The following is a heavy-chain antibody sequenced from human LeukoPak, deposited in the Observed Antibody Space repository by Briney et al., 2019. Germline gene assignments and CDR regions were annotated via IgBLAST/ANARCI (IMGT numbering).Heavy chain of an antibody. CDR3: ARALGDYYGSGSLDAFDI. Sequence: ASVTVSCKASGYTFTSYDINWVRQATGQGLEWMGWMNPNSGNTGYAQKFQGRVTMTRNTSISTAYMELSSLRSEDTAVYYCARALGDYYGSGSLDAFDIWGQGTMVTVSS. V-gene: IGHV1-8*01. D-gene: IGHD3-10*01. CDR2: MNPNSGNT. J-gene: IGHJ3*02. CDR1: GYTFTSYD.